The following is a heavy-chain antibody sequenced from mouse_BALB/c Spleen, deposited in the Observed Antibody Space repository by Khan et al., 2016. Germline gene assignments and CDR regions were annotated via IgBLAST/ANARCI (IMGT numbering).Heavy chain of an antibody. CDR1: GFSLTSYG. CDR2: IWSGGST. CDR3: ARNGGYYRYRMDY. D-gene: IGHD2-14*01. V-gene: IGHV2-4*02. Sequence: QVQLKESGPGLVQPSQSLSITCTVSGFSLTSYGVHWVRQPPGKGLEWLGVIWSGGSTDYNAAFISRLSISKDNSKSQVFFKKNSQQADDTAIYYCARNGGYYRYRMDYWGQGTSVTVSS. J-gene: IGHJ4*01.